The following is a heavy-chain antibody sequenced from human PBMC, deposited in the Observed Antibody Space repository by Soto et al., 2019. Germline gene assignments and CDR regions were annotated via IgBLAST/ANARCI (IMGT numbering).Heavy chain of an antibody. V-gene: IGHV3-30*18. CDR3: ANDRARYCGGGSCYSIFDY. Sequence: QVQLVESGGGVVQPGRSLRLSCAASGFTFSSYGMHWVRQAPGKGLEWVAVISYDGSNKYYADSVKGRFTISRDNSKNTLYLLMNSLRAEDTAVYYCANDRARYCGGGSCYSIFDYWGQGTLVTVSS. D-gene: IGHD2-15*01. CDR1: GFTFSSYG. CDR2: ISYDGSNK. J-gene: IGHJ4*02.